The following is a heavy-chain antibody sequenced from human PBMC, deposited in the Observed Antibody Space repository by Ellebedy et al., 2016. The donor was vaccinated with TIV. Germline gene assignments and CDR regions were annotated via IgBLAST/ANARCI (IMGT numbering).Heavy chain of an antibody. J-gene: IGHJ6*02. V-gene: IGHV3-73*01. CDR2: IRNKANNYAT. CDR1: GFSFSGAA. Sequence: GESLKISCAASGFSFSGAAMHWVRQASGKGLEWVGRIRNKANNYATAYGESVKGRFTISRDDSKNTAYLQMNSLKTEDTAVYYCSRFYRDYRMDVWGQGTTVTVSS. D-gene: IGHD2/OR15-2a*01. CDR3: SRFYRDYRMDV.